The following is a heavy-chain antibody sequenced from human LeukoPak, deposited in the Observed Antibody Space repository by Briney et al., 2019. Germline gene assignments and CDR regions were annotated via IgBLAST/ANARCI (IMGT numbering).Heavy chain of an antibody. CDR2: VYYSGST. CDR3: V. J-gene: IGHJ6*03. Sequence: SETLSLTCTVSGGSISSYSWGWIRQPPGKGLEWIGSVYYSGSTYYNPSLKSRVTISVDTSKNQFSLNRISVTAADTAYYMDVWGKRTTVTGSS. V-gene: IGHV4-39*07. CDR1: GGSISSYS.